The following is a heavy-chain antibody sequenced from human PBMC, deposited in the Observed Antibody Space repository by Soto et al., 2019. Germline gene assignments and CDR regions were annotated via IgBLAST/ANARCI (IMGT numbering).Heavy chain of an antibody. J-gene: IGHJ4*02. V-gene: IGHV3-7*01. CDR1: GFTFSSYW. D-gene: IGHD6-6*01. CDR2: IKQDGSEK. Sequence: PGGSLRLSCAASGFTFSSYWMSWVRQAPGKGLEWVVNIKQDGSEKYYVDSVKGRFTISRDNAKNSLYLQMNSLRAEDTAVYYCAHGTYSSSACPGYWGQGTLVTVSS. CDR3: AHGTYSSSACPGY.